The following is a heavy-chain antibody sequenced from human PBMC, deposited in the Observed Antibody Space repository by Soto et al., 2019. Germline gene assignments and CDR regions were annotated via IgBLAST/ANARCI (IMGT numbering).Heavy chain of an antibody. J-gene: IGHJ4*02. V-gene: IGHV1-69*04. Sequence: SVKVSCKASGGTFSSYTISWVRQAPGQGLEWMGRIIPILGIANYAQKFQGRVTITADKSTSTAYMELSSLRSEDTAVYYCARDHKYCGGDCYSGYFDYWGQGTLVTVSS. CDR3: ARDHKYCGGDCYSGYFDY. CDR1: GGTFSSYT. CDR2: IIPILGIA. D-gene: IGHD2-21*01.